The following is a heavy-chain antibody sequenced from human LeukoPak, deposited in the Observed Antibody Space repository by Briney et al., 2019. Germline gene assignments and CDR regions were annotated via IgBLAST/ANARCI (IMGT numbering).Heavy chain of an antibody. D-gene: IGHD3-22*01. J-gene: IGHJ4*02. V-gene: IGHV3-33*01. CDR2: IWFDGSKK. Sequence: GGSLRLSCAASGVTFSNYGMHWVRQAPGKGLEWVAVIWFDGSKKYHADSVKGRFTISRDNSKNTLYLQMNSLRAEDTAVYYCGIARGHDGSDYYYGFFDYWGQGTLVTVSS. CDR1: GVTFSNYG. CDR3: GIARGHDGSDYYYGFFDY.